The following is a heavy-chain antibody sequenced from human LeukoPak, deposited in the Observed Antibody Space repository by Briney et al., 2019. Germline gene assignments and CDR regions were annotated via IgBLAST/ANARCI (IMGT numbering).Heavy chain of an antibody. J-gene: IGHJ6*02. CDR3: ARDRYPSMDV. V-gene: IGHV4-59*01. CDR2: IYYSGST. CDR1: GGSISSYY. D-gene: IGHD2-2*02. Sequence: PSETLSLTCTVSGGSISSYYWSCIRRPPGKGLEWIGYIYYSGSTNYNPSLKSRVTISVDTSKNQFSLKLSSVTAADTAVYYCARDRYPSMDVWGQGTTVTVSS.